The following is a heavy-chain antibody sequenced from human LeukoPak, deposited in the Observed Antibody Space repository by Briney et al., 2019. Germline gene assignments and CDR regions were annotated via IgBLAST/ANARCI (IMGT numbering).Heavy chain of an antibody. CDR2: ISGGDGPT. CDR1: GSTFSNYA. D-gene: IGHD6-25*01. CDR3: AKNSGYSWQYFFDY. Sequence: GGSLRLSCAASGSTFSNYAMSWVRQAPGKGLEWVSAISGGDGPTYYADSVKGRFTISRDNSKNTLYLQMNSLRAEDATVYFCAKNSGYSWQYFFDYWGQGTLVTVSS. J-gene: IGHJ4*02. V-gene: IGHV3-23*01.